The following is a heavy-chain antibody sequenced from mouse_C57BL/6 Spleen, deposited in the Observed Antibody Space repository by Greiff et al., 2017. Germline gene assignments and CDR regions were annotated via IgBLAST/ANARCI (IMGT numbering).Heavy chain of an antibody. D-gene: IGHD4-1*02. CDR1: GFSLTSYG. V-gene: IGHV2-5*01. J-gene: IGHJ4*01. Sequence: QVHVKQSGPGLVQPSQSLSITCTVSGFSLTSYGVHWVRQSPGKGLEWLGVIWRGGSTDYNAAFMSRLSITKDNSTSQVFFKMNSLQADDTAIYYCAKKGGPTGTAMDYWCQGTSVTVSS. CDR3: AKKGGPTGTAMDY. CDR2: IWRGGST.